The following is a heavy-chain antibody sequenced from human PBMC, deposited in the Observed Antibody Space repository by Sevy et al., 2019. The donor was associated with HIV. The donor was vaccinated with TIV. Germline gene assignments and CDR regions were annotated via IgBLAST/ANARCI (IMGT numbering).Heavy chain of an antibody. Sequence: ASVKVSCKASGYNFDSYGISWVRQAPGQGREWMGWIGAYNGHIKYAQNIQDRVTMTTDASTSTAYMELRSLRSDDTAVYFCARISTVRGKFNWFDPWGQGILVTVSS. V-gene: IGHV1-18*01. CDR1: GYNFDSYG. J-gene: IGHJ5*02. D-gene: IGHD3-10*01. CDR2: IGAYNGHI. CDR3: ARISTVRGKFNWFDP.